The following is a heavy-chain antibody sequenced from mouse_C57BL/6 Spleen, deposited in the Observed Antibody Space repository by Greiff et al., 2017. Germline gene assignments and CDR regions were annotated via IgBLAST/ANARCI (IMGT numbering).Heavy chain of an antibody. D-gene: IGHD2-2*01. CDR2: ISYDGSN. J-gene: IGHJ3*01. CDR1: GYSITSGYY. Sequence: EVKLMESGPGLVKPSQSLSLTCSVTGYSITSGYYWNWIRQFPGNKLEWMGYISYDGSNNYNPSLKNRISITRDTSKNQFFLKLKSVTTEDTATYYCARDEEWLPCAYWGQGTLVTVSA. CDR3: ARDEEWLPCAY. V-gene: IGHV3-6*01.